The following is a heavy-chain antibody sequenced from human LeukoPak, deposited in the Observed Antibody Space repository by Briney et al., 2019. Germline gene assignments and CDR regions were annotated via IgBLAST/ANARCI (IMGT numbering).Heavy chain of an antibody. Sequence: GGSLRLSCAASGFTFSDYYMSWIRQAPGKGLEWVSYISSSGGTIYYADSVKGRFTVSRDNAKNSLYLQMNSLRAEDTALYYCAKDKSASLRYFDWLLYASFDYWGQGTLVTVSS. D-gene: IGHD3-9*01. CDR3: AKDKSASLRYFDWLLYASFDY. V-gene: IGHV3-11*01. J-gene: IGHJ4*02. CDR1: GFTFSDYY. CDR2: ISSSGGTI.